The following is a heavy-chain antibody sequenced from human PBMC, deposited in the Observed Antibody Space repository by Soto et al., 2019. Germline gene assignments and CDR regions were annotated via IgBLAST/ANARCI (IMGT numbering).Heavy chain of an antibody. CDR2: IYPSGST. V-gene: IGHV4-4*07. CDR1: GGSISGHS. J-gene: IGHJ4*02. D-gene: IGHD5-12*01. Sequence: QVNLQESGPGLVKPSETLSVTCTVSGGSISGHSWVWIRQPAGKGLEWIGHIYPSGSTSYNPSLRSRVTMSLDTSTNKTFLNLTSVTAADTAVFYCVRGRSYSVYDFWGPGTLVTVSS. CDR3: VRGRSYSVYDF.